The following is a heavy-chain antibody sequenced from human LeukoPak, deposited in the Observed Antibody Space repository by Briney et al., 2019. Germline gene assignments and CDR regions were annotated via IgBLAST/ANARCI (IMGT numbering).Heavy chain of an antibody. CDR3: AKAGGTVGATGYYFDY. J-gene: IGHJ4*02. CDR2: ISWNSGSI. D-gene: IGHD1-26*01. V-gene: IGHV3-9*03. Sequence: PGRSLRLSCAASEFTFDDYAMHWVRQAPGKGLEWVSGISWNSGSIGYADSVKGRFTISRDNAKNSLYLQMNSLRAEDMALYYCAKAGGTVGATGYYFDYWGQGTLVTVSS. CDR1: EFTFDDYA.